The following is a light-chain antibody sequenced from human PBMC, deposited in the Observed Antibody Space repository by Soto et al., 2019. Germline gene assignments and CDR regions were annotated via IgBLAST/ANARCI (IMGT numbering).Light chain of an antibody. CDR2: DAS. V-gene: IGKV1-5*01. CDR1: QSISSW. Sequence: DIQMTQSPSTLSASAGDRVTITCRASQSISSWLAWYQQKPGKAPKLLIYDASSLESGVPSRFSGSGSGTXXXXXISSLQPDDFATYYCQQYNSYPWTFGQGTKVEIK. J-gene: IGKJ1*01. CDR3: QQYNSYPWT.